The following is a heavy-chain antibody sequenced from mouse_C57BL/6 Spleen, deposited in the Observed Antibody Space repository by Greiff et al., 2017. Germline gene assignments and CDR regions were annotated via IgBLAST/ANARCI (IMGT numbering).Heavy chain of an antibody. CDR2: IWTGGGT. Sequence: VQLQESGPGLVAPSQSLSITCTVSGFSLTSYAISWVRQPPGKGLEWLGVIWTGGGTNYNSALKSRLSISKDNSKSQVFLKMNSLQTDDTARYYCARFITTVPLYAMDYWGQGTSVTVSS. J-gene: IGHJ4*01. CDR1: GFSLTSYA. V-gene: IGHV2-9-1*01. D-gene: IGHD1-1*01. CDR3: ARFITTVPLYAMDY.